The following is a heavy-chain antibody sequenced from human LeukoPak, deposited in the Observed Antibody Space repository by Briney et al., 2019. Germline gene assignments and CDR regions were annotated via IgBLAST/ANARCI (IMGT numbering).Heavy chain of an antibody. V-gene: IGHV4-39*07. CDR3: AREGASQDVIGFDS. CDR1: GDSVSNSRVY. D-gene: IGHD3-16*02. J-gene: IGHJ4*02. Sequence: SETLSLTCSVSGDSVSNSRVYWGWIRQTPGEGLEWIGSIYNNGRTYYKSSLESRVTISVDTPKNQFSLKLTSVTAADTAVYYCAREGASQDVIGFDSWGQGTQVTVSS. CDR2: IYNNGRT.